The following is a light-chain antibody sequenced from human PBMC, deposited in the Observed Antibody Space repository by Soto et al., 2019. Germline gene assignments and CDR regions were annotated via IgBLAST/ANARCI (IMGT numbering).Light chain of an antibody. CDR1: QSVCTSY. J-gene: IGKJ1*01. CDR3: QRYGSSPSWT. Sequence: ESVLTQSPGTLSLSPGERATLSCRASQSVCTSYLAWYQQKPGQAPRLLIYGASSRATGIPDRFSGSGSGTDFTLTINRLEPEDFAVYYCQRYGSSPSWTFGQGTKVDI. CDR2: GAS. V-gene: IGKV3-20*01.